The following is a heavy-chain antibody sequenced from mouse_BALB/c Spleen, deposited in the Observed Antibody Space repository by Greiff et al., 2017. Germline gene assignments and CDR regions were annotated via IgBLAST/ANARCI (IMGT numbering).Heavy chain of an antibody. V-gene: IGHV14-3*02. D-gene: IGHD2-10*02. CDR2: IDPANGNT. CDR1: GFNIKDTY. J-gene: IGHJ4*01. Sequence: EVQLQQSGAELVKPGASVKLSCTASGFNIKDTYMHWVKQRPEQGLEWIGRIDPANGNTKYDPKFQGKATITAVTSSNTAYLQLSSLTSEDTAVYYCARSGYGNYEAMDYWGQGTSVTVSS. CDR3: ARSGYGNYEAMDY.